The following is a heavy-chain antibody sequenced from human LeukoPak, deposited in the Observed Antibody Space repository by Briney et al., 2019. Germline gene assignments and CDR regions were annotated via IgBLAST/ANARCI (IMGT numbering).Heavy chain of an antibody. CDR1: GFTFSSYS. Sequence: GGSLRLSCAASGFTFSSYSMNWVRQAPGKGLEWVSYISSSSYIYYADSVKGRFTISRDNAKNSLYLQMNSLRAEDTAVYYCARDPNYYGSGSPGGNWFDPWGQGTLVTVSS. V-gene: IGHV3-21*05. D-gene: IGHD3-10*01. CDR3: ARDPNYYGSGSPGGNWFDP. CDR2: ISSSSYI. J-gene: IGHJ5*02.